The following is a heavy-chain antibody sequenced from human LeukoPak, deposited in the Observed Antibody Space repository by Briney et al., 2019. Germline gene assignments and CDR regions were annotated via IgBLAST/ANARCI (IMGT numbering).Heavy chain of an antibody. V-gene: IGHV3-30*02. CDR2: IRYDGSNK. CDR3: AKGRYCTNGVCYTFDY. Sequence: GGSLRLSCAASGFTFSSYGMHWVRQAPGKGLEWVAFIRYDGSNKYYADSVKGRFTISRDNSKNTLYLQMNSLRAEDTAVYYCAKGRYCTNGVCYTFDYWGQGTLVTVSS. D-gene: IGHD2-8*01. CDR1: GFTFSSYG. J-gene: IGHJ4*02.